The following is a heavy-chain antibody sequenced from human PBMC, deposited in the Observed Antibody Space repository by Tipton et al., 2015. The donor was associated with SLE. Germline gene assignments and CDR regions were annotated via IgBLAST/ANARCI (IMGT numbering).Heavy chain of an antibody. CDR2: MNPNSGNT. V-gene: IGHV1-8*01. CDR1: GYTFTTYD. CDR3: ALYDWKQGIFDY. J-gene: IGHJ4*01. Sequence: QLVQSGAEVKKPGASVKVSCKASGYTFTTYDTNWVRQATGQGLEWMGWMNPNSGNTGYAQKLQVRVTMTRNTSMSTAYMELNSLRSEDTAVYYCALYDWKQGIFDYWGQGALVAVSS. D-gene: IGHD1-20*01.